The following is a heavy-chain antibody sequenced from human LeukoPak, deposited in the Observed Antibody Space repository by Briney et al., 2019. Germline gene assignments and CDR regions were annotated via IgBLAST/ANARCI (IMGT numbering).Heavy chain of an antibody. V-gene: IGHV1-2*02. CDR1: GYTFTGYY. Sequence: ASVKVSCKASGYTFTGYYMHWVRQAPGQGLEWMGWINPNSGGTNYAQKFQGRVTITADKSTSTAYMELSSLRSEDTAVYYCAAKDRDPYWGQGTLVTVSS. CDR3: AAKDRDPY. J-gene: IGHJ4*02. D-gene: IGHD3-22*01. CDR2: INPNSGGT.